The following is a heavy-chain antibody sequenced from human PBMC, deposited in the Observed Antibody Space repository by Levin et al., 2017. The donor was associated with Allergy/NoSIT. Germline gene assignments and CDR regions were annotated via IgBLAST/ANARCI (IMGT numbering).Heavy chain of an antibody. CDR1: GGSISSSAYY. V-gene: IGHV4-31*03. CDR2: ISYSGST. Sequence: PSETLSLTCTVSGGSISSSAYYWNWIRQRPGKGLEWIGHISYSGSTYYNPSLKSRVTISIDTSKKQFSLKLNSVTAADTAVYYCARGGSDYGDYVSSWGQGTLVTVSS. D-gene: IGHD4-17*01. CDR3: ARGGSDYGDYVSS. J-gene: IGHJ5*02.